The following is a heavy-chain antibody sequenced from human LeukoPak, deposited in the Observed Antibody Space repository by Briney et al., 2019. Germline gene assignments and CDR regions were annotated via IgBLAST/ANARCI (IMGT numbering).Heavy chain of an antibody. CDR3: ARDSSDAYNPEPGY. CDR1: GFTFRSYS. CDR2: ISGMSSTI. Sequence: GGSLRLSCAASGFTFRSYSTNWVRPAPGKGLEWVSFISGMSSTIYYADSVKGRFTISRDNAKNSVYLQMNSLRDEDTAVYYCARDSSDAYNPEPGYWGQGTLVTVSS. D-gene: IGHD5-24*01. J-gene: IGHJ4*02. V-gene: IGHV3-48*02.